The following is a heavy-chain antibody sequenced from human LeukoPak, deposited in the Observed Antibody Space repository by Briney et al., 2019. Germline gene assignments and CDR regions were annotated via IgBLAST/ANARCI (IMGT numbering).Heavy chain of an antibody. CDR1: GITFSSYG. D-gene: IGHD2-15*01. Sequence: GGSLRLSCAASGITFSSYGMSWGRQAPGKGLGWGSRISSTGGTTNYADSVKGRFTISRDNSKNTLYLQMNSLRAEDTAIYYCAKNGDRGAYCTGGTCYPYFYYYMDVWGKGTTVTI. CDR2: ISSTGGTT. V-gene: IGHV3-23*01. J-gene: IGHJ6*03. CDR3: AKNGDRGAYCTGGTCYPYFYYYMDV.